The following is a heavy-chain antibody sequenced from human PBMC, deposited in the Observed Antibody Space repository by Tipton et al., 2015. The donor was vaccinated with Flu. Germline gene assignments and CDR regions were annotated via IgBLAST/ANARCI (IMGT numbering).Heavy chain of an antibody. J-gene: IGHJ4*02. CDR2: AYSRSKWEI. Sequence: GLVKPSQTLSLTCAISGDSVSTFGAAWNWIRQSPSRGLEWLGRAYSRSKWEIDYAVSVRGRLTINVDTSKNHVSLQLNSVTPEDTAVYYCARHQSSSLLPFDYWDQGTLVTVSS. V-gene: IGHV6-1*01. CDR3: ARHQSSSLLPFDY. CDR1: GDSVSTFGAA. D-gene: IGHD6-6*01.